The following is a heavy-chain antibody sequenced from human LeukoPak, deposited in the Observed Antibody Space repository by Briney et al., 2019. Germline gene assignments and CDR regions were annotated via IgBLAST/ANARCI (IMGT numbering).Heavy chain of an antibody. V-gene: IGHV3-53*01. CDR3: ARGLYSGSYYEYAFDI. CDR2: IYSGGST. CDR1: GFTVSSNY. Sequence: PGGSLRLSCAASGFTVSSNYMSWVRQAPGKELEWVSVIYSGGSTYYADSVKGRFTISRDNSKNTLYLQMNSLRAEDTAVYYCARGLYSGSYYEYAFDIWGQGTMVTVSS. D-gene: IGHD1-26*01. J-gene: IGHJ3*02.